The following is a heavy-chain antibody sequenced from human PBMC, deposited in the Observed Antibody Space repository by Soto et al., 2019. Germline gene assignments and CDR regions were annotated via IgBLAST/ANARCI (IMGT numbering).Heavy chain of an antibody. V-gene: IGHV3-7*03. CDR2: IKQDGSEK. Sequence: GGSLRLSCADSGFTFSSYWMSWVRQAPGKGLEWVAKIKQDGSEKYYVDSVKGRFTISRDNAKNSPFLQMNSLRAEDTAVYYCARDGSQLWLNWFDPWGQGTLVTVSS. J-gene: IGHJ5*02. CDR1: GFTFSSYW. CDR3: ARDGSQLWLNWFDP. D-gene: IGHD5-18*01.